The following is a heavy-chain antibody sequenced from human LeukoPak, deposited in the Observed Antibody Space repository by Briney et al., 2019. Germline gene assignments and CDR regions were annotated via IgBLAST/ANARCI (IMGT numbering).Heavy chain of an antibody. V-gene: IGHV3-74*01. CDR3: ARDPAHTFDI. J-gene: IGHJ3*02. CDR1: GFTFSSYW. CDR2: VNTDGSST. Sequence: GGSLRLSCAASGFTFSSYWMHWVHQAPGKGLVWVSGVNTDGSSTNYADSVKGRFTISRDDAKNTLYLQMDSLTVEDTAVYYCARDPAHTFDIWGQGTMVTVSS.